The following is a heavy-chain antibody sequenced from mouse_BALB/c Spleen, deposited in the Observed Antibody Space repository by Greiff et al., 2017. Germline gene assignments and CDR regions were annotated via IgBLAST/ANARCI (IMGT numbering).Heavy chain of an antibody. Sequence: EVMLVESGGGLVKPGGSLKLSCAASGFTFSSYAMSWVRQSPEKRLEWVAEISSGGSYTYYPDTVTGRFTISRDNAKNTLYLEMSSLRSEDTAMYYCAKNGNYVFSMDYWGQGTSVTVSS. V-gene: IGHV5-9-4*01. J-gene: IGHJ4*01. D-gene: IGHD2-1*01. CDR1: GFTFSSYA. CDR2: ISSGGSYT. CDR3: AKNGNYVFSMDY.